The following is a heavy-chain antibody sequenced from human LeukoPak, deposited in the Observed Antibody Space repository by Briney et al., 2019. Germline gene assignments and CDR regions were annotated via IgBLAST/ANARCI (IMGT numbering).Heavy chain of an antibody. J-gene: IGHJ4*02. CDR1: GFTFNSYA. Sequence: PGRSLRLSCAASGFTFNSYAVHWVRQAPGKGLEWVSYISSSGNTIYYADSVKGRFTISRDNAKNSLYLQMNSLRAEDTAVYYCATDAAGTTGYFDYWGQGTLATVSS. D-gene: IGHD1-7*01. CDR2: ISSSGNTI. CDR3: ATDAAGTTGYFDY. V-gene: IGHV3-48*03.